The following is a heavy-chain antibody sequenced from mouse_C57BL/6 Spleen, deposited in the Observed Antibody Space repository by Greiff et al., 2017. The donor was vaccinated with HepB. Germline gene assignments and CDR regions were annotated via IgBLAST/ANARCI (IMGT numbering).Heavy chain of an antibody. J-gene: IGHJ3*01. CDR1: GYTFTSYT. V-gene: IGHV1-4*01. D-gene: IGHD4-1*01. CDR3: ARTGNWEGRTWFAY. CDR2: INPSSGYT. Sequence: QVHVKQSGAELARPGASVKMSCKASGYTFTSYTMHWVKQRPGQGLEWIGYINPSSGYTKYNQKFKDKATLTADKSSSTAYMQLSSLTSEDSAVYYCARTGNWEGRTWFAYWGQGTLVTVSA.